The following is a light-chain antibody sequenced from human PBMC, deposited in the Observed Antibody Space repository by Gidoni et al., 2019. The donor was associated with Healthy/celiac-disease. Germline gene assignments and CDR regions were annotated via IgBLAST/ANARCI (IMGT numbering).Light chain of an antibody. J-gene: IGLJ1*01. V-gene: IGLV2-14*03. CDR2: DVS. CDR1: SSDVGGYNY. Sequence: SALTQPASVSGSPAQSITISCTGTSSDVGGYNYVSWYQQHPGKAPKLMIYDVSNRPSGVSNRFSGSKSGNTASLTSSGLQAEDEADYYCSSYTSSSTLYVFGTGTKVTVL. CDR3: SSYTSSSTLYV.